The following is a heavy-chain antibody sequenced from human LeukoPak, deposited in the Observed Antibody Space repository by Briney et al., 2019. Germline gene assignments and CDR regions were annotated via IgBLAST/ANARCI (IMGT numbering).Heavy chain of an antibody. Sequence: GGSLRLSCAASGFTFSSYEMNWVRQAPGKGLEWVSYISSGSTIYDADSVKGRFTISRDNAKNSLYLQMNSVRAEDTAGYYCARGGIAVAGAPFDYWGQGTLVTVSS. D-gene: IGHD6-19*01. CDR2: ISSGSTI. CDR3: ARGGIAVAGAPFDY. CDR1: GFTFSSYE. J-gene: IGHJ4*02. V-gene: IGHV3-48*03.